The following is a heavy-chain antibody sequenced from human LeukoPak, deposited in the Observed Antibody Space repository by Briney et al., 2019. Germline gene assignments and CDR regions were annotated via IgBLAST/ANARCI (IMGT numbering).Heavy chain of an antibody. D-gene: IGHD1-26*01. V-gene: IGHV4-39*07. CDR1: GGSISSSSYY. CDR3: ARGRWISGSYYNFDT. CDR2: INYSGTT. Sequence: PPETLSLTCSVSGGSISSSSYYWGWIRQSPGNGLEWIATINYSGTTHYNPSLQSRVTMSADTSNSQFSLKVNSVTATDTAVYHCARGRWISGSYYNFDTWGQGTLVTVSS. J-gene: IGHJ4*02.